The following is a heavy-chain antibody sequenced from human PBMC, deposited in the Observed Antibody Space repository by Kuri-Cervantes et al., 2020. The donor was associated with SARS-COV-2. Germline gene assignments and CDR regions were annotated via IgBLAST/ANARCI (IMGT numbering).Heavy chain of an antibody. D-gene: IGHD2-21*01. CDR1: GYTFTGYY. Sequence: ASVKVSCKASGYTFTGYYIHWVRQAPGQGLEWMGWINPDRGNTNYAQKFQGRVTMTRDTSISTAYMELSSLTSEDTAIYYCYCAPKEGFDSWGQGTLVTVSS. CDR2: INPDRGNT. CDR3: YCAPKEGFDS. V-gene: IGHV1-2*02. J-gene: IGHJ4*02.